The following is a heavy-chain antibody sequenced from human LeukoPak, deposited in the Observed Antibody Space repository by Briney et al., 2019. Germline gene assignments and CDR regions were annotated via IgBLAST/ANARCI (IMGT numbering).Heavy chain of an antibody. CDR2: IKQDGSEK. Sequence: GRSLRLSCAASGFTLSSHWMSWVRQAPAKGLEWVAHIKQDGSEKYYVDSVKGRFTISRDNAKNSLYLQMNSLRAEDTAVYYCARDLYSSSWYWFDPWGQGTLVTVSS. CDR3: ARDLYSSSWYWFDP. V-gene: IGHV3-7*01. CDR1: GFTLSSHW. J-gene: IGHJ5*02. D-gene: IGHD6-13*01.